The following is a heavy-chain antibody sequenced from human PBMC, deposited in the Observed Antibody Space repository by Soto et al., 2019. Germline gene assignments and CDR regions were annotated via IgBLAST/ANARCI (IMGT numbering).Heavy chain of an antibody. Sequence: GGSLRLSCAASGFTFSSYSMNWVRQAPGKGLEWVSYISSSSSTIYYADSVKGRFTISRDNAKNSLYLQMNSLRAEDTAVYYCARDEMNYYGSGIDYWGQGTLVTVSS. J-gene: IGHJ4*02. D-gene: IGHD3-10*01. CDR1: GFTFSSYS. CDR2: ISSSSSTI. CDR3: ARDEMNYYGSGIDY. V-gene: IGHV3-48*01.